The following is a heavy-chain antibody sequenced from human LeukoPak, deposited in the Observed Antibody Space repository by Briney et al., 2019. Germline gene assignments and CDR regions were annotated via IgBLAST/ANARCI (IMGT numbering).Heavy chain of an antibody. CDR3: ARDSYRALEY. D-gene: IGHD1-14*01. Sequence: GGSLRLSCAASGFTCSDYYMSWIRQAPGKGLEWVSYISDSGPTIYYADSVKGRFTISRDNAKSSLYLQMNGLRADDTAVYYCARDSYRALEYWGQGALVTVSS. J-gene: IGHJ4*02. CDR2: ISDSGPTI. V-gene: IGHV3-11*04. CDR1: GFTCSDYY.